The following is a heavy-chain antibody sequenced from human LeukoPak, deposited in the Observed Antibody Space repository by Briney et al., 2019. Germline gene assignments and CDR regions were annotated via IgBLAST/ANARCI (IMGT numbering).Heavy chain of an antibody. D-gene: IGHD5-12*01. CDR3: AREMAGGYDLRAFDI. CDR2: IYYSGST. CDR1: GGSISSSSYY. Sequence: SETLSLTCTVSGGSISSSSYYWCWIRQPPGKGLEWIGSIYYSGSTYYNPSLKSRVTISVDTSKNQFSLKLSSVTAADTAVYYCAREMAGGYDLRAFDIWGQGTMVTVSS. V-gene: IGHV4-39*07. J-gene: IGHJ3*02.